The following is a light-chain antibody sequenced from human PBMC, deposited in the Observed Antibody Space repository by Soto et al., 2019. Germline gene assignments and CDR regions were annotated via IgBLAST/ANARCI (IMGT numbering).Light chain of an antibody. CDR1: SSDVGAYNY. J-gene: IGLJ2*01. CDR3: ISYTRNSTLV. CDR2: EVS. V-gene: IGLV2-14*01. Sequence: QSALTQPASVSGSPGQSITISCTGTSSDVGAYNYVSWYQQHPGKAPKLMIYEVSNRPSGVSNRFSCSKSGNTAYLTISGLQAEDEADCYCISYTRNSTLVFGGGTQLTVL.